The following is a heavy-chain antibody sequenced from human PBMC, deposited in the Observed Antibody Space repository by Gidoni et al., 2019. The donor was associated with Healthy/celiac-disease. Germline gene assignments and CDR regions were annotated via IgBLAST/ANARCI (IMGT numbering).Heavy chain of an antibody. Sequence: QITLKESGPTLVKPTQTLTLTCTFSGFSLSTSGVGVGWIRQPPGKALEWLALIYWDDDKRYSPSLKSRLTITKDTSKNQVVLTMTNMDPVDTATYYCAHSDWYCSGGSCYSGAFDIWGQGTMVTVSS. J-gene: IGHJ3*02. CDR2: IYWDDDK. V-gene: IGHV2-5*02. CDR3: AHSDWYCSGGSCYSGAFDI. CDR1: GFSLSTSGVG. D-gene: IGHD2-15*01.